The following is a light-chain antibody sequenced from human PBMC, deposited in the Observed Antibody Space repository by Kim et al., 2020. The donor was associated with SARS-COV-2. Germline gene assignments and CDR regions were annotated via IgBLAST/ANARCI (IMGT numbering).Light chain of an antibody. CDR2: RDT. CDR1: NIGRKN. Sequence: SYELTQPLSVSVALGQTARITCGGNNIGRKNVHWYQQKPGQAPVLVIYRDTNRPSGIPERFSGSNSGNTATLTISRAQDGDEADYFCQVWDSSTAVFGGGTRLTVL. V-gene: IGLV3-9*01. CDR3: QVWDSSTAV. J-gene: IGLJ3*02.